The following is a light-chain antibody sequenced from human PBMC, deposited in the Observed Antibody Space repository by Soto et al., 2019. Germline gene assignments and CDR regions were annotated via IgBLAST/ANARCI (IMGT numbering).Light chain of an antibody. CDR3: QQHNSSPWT. Sequence: DSQMTQSPSTLSASVGDRVTITCRASQSISDWLAWFQQKPGKAPKVLIYDASTLESGVPSRFSGSGSGTEFTLTISSLQPEDSATYYCQQHNSSPWTFGQGTKVDIK. CDR2: DAS. V-gene: IGKV1-5*01. CDR1: QSISDW. J-gene: IGKJ1*01.